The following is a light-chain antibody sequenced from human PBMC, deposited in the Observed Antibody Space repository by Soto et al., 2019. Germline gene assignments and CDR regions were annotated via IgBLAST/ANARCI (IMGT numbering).Light chain of an antibody. V-gene: IGKV3-15*01. J-gene: IGKJ4*01. CDR3: QQYNTWPPHT. CDR2: GAS. CDR1: QSVSSN. Sequence: EIVMTQSPATLSVSPGERATLSCRASQSVSSNLAWYQQKPGHAPRLLIYGASTRATGIPARFSGSGSGTEFTLTISSLQYEDFAVYYCQQYNTWPPHTFGGGTKVEIK.